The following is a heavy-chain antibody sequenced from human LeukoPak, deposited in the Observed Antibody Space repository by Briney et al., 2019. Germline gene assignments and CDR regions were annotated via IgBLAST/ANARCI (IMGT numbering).Heavy chain of an antibody. CDR3: VREYYGAFDH. J-gene: IGHJ4*02. CDR1: GFTFSNYW. CDR2: TNSDGSST. Sequence: GGSLRLSCAASGFTFSNYWMHWVRQAPGKGLVWVSRTNSDGSSTIYADSVKGRFTISRDNAKNTLYLQMNSLRAEDTAVYYCVREYYGAFDHWGQGTLSPSPQ. D-gene: IGHD3-16*01. V-gene: IGHV3-74*01.